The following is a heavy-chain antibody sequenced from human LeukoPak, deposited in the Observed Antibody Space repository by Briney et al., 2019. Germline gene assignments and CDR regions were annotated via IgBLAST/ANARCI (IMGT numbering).Heavy chain of an antibody. V-gene: IGHV3-23*01. J-gene: IGHJ4*02. CDR1: GFTFSSYA. Sequence: PGGSLRLSCAASGFTFSSYAMSWVRQAPGKGLGWVSAFSGSGGSTYYADSVKGRFTISRDNSKNTLYLQMNSLRAEDTAVYYCAKGNHYYGSGSYSSFDYWGQGTLVTVSS. D-gene: IGHD3-10*01. CDR3: AKGNHYYGSGSYSSFDY. CDR2: FSGSGGST.